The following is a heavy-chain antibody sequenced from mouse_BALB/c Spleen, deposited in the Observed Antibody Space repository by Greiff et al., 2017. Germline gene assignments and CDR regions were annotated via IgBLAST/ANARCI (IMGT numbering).Heavy chain of an antibody. V-gene: IGHV5-6-5*01. J-gene: IGHJ2*01. Sequence: EVHLVESGGGLVKPGGSLKLSCAASGFTFSSYAMSWVRQTPEKRLEWVASISSGGSTYYPDSVKGRFTISRDNARNILYLQMSSLRSEDTAMYYCASYSYYFDYWGQGTTLTVSS. CDR1: GFTFSSYA. D-gene: IGHD1-1*01. CDR2: ISSGGST. CDR3: ASYSYYFDY.